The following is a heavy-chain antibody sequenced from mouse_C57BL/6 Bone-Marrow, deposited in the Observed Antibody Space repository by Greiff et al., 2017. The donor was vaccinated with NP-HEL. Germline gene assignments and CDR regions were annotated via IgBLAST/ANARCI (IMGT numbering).Heavy chain of an antibody. CDR3: TTYYGSPYYFDY. V-gene: IGHV14-4*01. CDR2: IDPENGDT. CDR1: GFNIKDDY. D-gene: IGHD1-1*01. Sequence: EVKLMESGAELVRPGASVKLSCTASGFNIKDDYMHWVKQRPEQGLEWIGWIDPENGDTEYASKFQGKATITADTSSNTAYLQLSSLTSEDTAVYYCTTYYGSPYYFDYWGQGTTLTVSS. J-gene: IGHJ2*01.